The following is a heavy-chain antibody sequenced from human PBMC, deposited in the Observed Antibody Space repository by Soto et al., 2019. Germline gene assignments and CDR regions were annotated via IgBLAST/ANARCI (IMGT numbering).Heavy chain of an antibody. D-gene: IGHD6-13*01. V-gene: IGHV4-34*01. CDR3: ARTYSSSWSPFEY. J-gene: IGHJ4*02. CDR1: GGSFSGYY. CDR2: INQSGST. Sequence: QVQLQQWGAGLLKPSETLSLTCAVYGGSFSGYYWSWIRQPPGKGLEWIGEINQSGSTNYNPSLKSRVTISVDTSKSQFSLTLSSVTAADTAVYYCARTYSSSWSPFEYWGQGTLVTVSS.